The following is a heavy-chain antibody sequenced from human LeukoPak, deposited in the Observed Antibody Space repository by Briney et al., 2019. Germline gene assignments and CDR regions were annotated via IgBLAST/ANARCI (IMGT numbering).Heavy chain of an antibody. Sequence: GGSLRLSCTASGFSFGDYALTWVRQAPGTGLEWVGFIRSKTFGGTTEYAASVKGRFSISRDDSKNIAYLQMNSLMTEDTALYYCARGLTVVGAKYYFDKWGQGALVTVS. D-gene: IGHD1-26*01. CDR3: ARGLTVVGAKYYFDK. CDR2: IRSKTFGGTT. CDR1: GFSFGDYA. J-gene: IGHJ4*02. V-gene: IGHV3-49*04.